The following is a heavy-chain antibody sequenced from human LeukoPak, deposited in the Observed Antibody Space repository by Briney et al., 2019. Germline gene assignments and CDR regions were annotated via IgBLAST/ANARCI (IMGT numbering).Heavy chain of an antibody. V-gene: IGHV4-34*01. CDR1: GFPLRIYA. J-gene: IGHJ4*02. Sequence: PGGSLRLSCAASGFPLRIYAMSWIRQPPGKGLEWIGEINHSGSTNYNPSLKSRVTISVDTSKNQFSLKLSSVTAADTAVYYCASIKARGSVAPDYWGQGTLVTVSS. D-gene: IGHD6-19*01. CDR3: ASIKARGSVAPDY. CDR2: INHSGST.